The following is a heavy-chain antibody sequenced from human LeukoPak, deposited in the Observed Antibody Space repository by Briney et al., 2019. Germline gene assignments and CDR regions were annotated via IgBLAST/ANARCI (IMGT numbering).Heavy chain of an antibody. D-gene: IGHD3-3*01. Sequence: GRSLRLSCAASGFTFSSYAMHWVRQAPGKGLEWVAVISYDGSNKYYADSVKGRFTISRDNSKNTLYLQMNSLRAEDTAVYYCAREGQTYYDFWSGYYPFDYWGQGTLVTVSS. CDR1: GFTFSSYA. CDR2: ISYDGSNK. V-gene: IGHV3-30-3*01. CDR3: AREGQTYYDFWSGYYPFDY. J-gene: IGHJ4*02.